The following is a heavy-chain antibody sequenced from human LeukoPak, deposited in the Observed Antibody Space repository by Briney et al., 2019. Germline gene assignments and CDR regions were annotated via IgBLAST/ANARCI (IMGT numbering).Heavy chain of an antibody. Sequence: PGGSLRLSCAASGFTFSSYAMHWVRQAPGKAPEYVSAISSNGVNTYYADSVRGRFTISRDNSKNTLYLQMGSLRSEDMAVYYCARRHNYYYYMDVWGKGPRSPSP. J-gene: IGHJ6*03. CDR1: GFTFSSYA. V-gene: IGHV3-64*02. CDR3: ARRHNYYYYMDV. CDR2: ISSNGVNT.